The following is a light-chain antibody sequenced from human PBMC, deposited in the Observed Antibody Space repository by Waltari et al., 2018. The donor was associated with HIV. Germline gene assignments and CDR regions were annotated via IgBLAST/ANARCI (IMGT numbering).Light chain of an antibody. J-gene: IGKJ3*01. CDR2: AAS. CDR1: QSVSRY. CDR3: QQSYSPTFT. V-gene: IGKV1-39*01. Sequence: DIQMTQSPSSLSASVGDRVSITCRASQSVSRYLNWYRQKPGAAPELLIYAASSLQRGVPSRFSGSGSGTDFTLTISALQPEDFATYYCQQSYSPTFTFGPGTKVDFK.